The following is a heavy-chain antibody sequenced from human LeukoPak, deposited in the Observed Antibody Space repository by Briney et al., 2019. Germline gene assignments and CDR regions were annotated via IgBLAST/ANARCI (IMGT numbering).Heavy chain of an antibody. V-gene: IGHV1-18*01. Sequence: ASVKVSCKASGYTFTSYGISWVRQAPVQGLEWMGWISAYNGNTNYAQKLQGRVTMTRDTSISTAYMDLSRLRSDDTAVYYCARHGRFYDAFDIWGQGTMVTVSS. CDR2: ISAYNGNT. D-gene: IGHD3-3*01. CDR3: ARHGRFYDAFDI. CDR1: GYTFTSYG. J-gene: IGHJ3*02.